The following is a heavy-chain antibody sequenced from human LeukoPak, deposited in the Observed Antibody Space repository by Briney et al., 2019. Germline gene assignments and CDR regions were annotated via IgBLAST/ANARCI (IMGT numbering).Heavy chain of an antibody. CDR1: GFTFSSYG. CDR3: ARDRRPMVRGVGRLDY. V-gene: IGHV3-33*01. D-gene: IGHD3-10*01. Sequence: GGSLRLSCAASGFTFSSYGMHWVRQAPGKGLEWVAVIWYDGSNKYYADSVKGRFTISRDNSKNTLYLQMNSLRAEDTAVYYCARDRRPMVRGVGRLDYWGQGTLVTVSS. J-gene: IGHJ4*02. CDR2: IWYDGSNK.